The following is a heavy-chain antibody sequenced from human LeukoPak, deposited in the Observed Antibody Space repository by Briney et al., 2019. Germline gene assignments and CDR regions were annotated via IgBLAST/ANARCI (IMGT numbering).Heavy chain of an antibody. D-gene: IGHD7-27*01. V-gene: IGHV3-48*03. Sequence: PGGSLRLSCAASGFTFSSYEMNWVRQAPGKGLEWVSYISSSGSTIYYAESVKGRFTISRDNAKNSLYLQMNSLRAEDTAVYYCARAERTGRFDYWGQGTLVTVSS. J-gene: IGHJ4*02. CDR1: GFTFSSYE. CDR3: ARAERTGRFDY. CDR2: ISSSGSTI.